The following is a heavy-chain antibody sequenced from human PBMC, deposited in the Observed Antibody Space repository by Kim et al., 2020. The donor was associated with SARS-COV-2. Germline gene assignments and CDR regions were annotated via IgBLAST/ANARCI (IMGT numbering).Heavy chain of an antibody. D-gene: IGHD2-2*01. V-gene: IGHV4-34*01. CDR2: INHSGST. Sequence: SETLSLTCAVYGGSFSGYYWSWIRQPPVKGLEWIGEINHSGSTNYNPSLKSRVTISVDTSKNQFSLKLSSVTAADTAVYYCARGSGCSSTSRVCSPWFDPWGQGTLVTVSS. CDR3: ARGSGCSSTSRVCSPWFDP. J-gene: IGHJ5*02. CDR1: GGSFSGYY.